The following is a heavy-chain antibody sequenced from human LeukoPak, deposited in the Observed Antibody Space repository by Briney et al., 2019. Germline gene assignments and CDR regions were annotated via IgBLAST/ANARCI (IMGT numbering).Heavy chain of an antibody. J-gene: IGHJ4*02. CDR1: GYTFTSYD. CDR2: MNPNSGNT. V-gene: IGHV1-8*03. D-gene: IGHD6-13*01. Sequence: ASVKVSCKPSGYTFTSYDINWVRQAPGQGLEWMGWMNPNSGNTGYAHKFQGRVTITKNTSRSTSYRELSSLRFQDTAGYYCATDRRLGYKPQLVLTSWGQGPLVPASS. CDR3: ATDRRLGYKPQLVLTS.